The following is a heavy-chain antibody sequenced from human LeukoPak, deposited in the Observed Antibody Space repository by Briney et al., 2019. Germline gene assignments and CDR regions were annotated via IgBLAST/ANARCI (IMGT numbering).Heavy chain of an antibody. D-gene: IGHD4-17*01. Sequence: EASVKVSCTASGYTFTSYGISWVRQAPGQGLEWMGWISAYNGNTNYAQKLQGRVTMTTDTSTSTAYMELRSLRSDDTAVYYCARDRATVTTGGYYYGMDVWGQGTMVTVSS. J-gene: IGHJ6*02. CDR3: ARDRATVTTGGYYYGMDV. CDR1: GYTFTSYG. V-gene: IGHV1-18*01. CDR2: ISAYNGNT.